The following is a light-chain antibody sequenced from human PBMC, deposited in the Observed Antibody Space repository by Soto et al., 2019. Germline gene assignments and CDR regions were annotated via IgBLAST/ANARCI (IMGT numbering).Light chain of an antibody. CDR2: DAS. CDR3: QQYGSSLWT. Sequence: EIVMTHSPATFSVSPCEGATLSCRASQSVSSNLAWYQQKPGQAPRLLIYDASNRATGIPARFSGSGSGTDFTLTISSLEPEDFAVYYCQQYGSSLWTFGQGTKVDIK. CDR1: QSVSSN. V-gene: IGKV3D-15*01. J-gene: IGKJ1*01.